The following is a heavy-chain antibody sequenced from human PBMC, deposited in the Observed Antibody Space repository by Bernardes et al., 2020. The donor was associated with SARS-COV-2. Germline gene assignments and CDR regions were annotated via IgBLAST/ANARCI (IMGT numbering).Heavy chain of an antibody. Sequence: SETLSLTCAVYGGSFSGYYWSWIRQPPGKGLQWIGEINHSGSTNYNPSLKSRVSISIDTSKNQFSLKLSSVTAADTAVYYCARLYSSSWFNWFDPWGQGTLVTVSS. CDR3: ARLYSSSWFNWFDP. CDR1: GGSFSGYY. J-gene: IGHJ5*02. CDR2: INHSGST. V-gene: IGHV4-34*01. D-gene: IGHD6-13*01.